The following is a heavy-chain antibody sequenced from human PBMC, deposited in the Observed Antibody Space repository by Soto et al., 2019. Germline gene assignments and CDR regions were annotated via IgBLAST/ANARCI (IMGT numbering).Heavy chain of an antibody. CDR1: GYTFSSYW. J-gene: IGHJ5*02. D-gene: IGHD6-19*01. V-gene: IGHV5-51*01. CDR2: IYPGDSDT. CDR3: ARIQQWLIPPYH. Sequence: PGESLKISCKGSGYTFSSYWIGWVRQMPGKGLEWMGIIYPGDSDTRYSPSFQGQVTISVDKSVRTAYVQWSSLTASDTAMYYCARIQQWLIPPYHWGQGTQVTVSS.